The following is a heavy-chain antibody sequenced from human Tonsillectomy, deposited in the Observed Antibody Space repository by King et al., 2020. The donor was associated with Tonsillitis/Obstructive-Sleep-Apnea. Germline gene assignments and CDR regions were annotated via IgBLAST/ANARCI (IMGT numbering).Heavy chain of an antibody. CDR1: GYTFTGYY. Sequence: QLVQSGAEVKKPGASVKVSCKASGYTFTGYYMHWVRQAPGQGLEWMGWINPNSGGTNSAQKFQGWVTMTRDTSISPAYMELSRLRSDDTAVYYCATSRGVHPRDQFLMDFWGQGTLVTVSS. J-gene: IGHJ4*02. CDR2: INPNSGGT. V-gene: IGHV1-2*04. CDR3: ATSRGVHPRDQFLMDF. D-gene: IGHD1-1*01.